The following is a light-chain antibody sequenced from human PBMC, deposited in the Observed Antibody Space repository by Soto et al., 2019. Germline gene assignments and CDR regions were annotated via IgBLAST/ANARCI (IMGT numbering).Light chain of an antibody. V-gene: IGKV3-15*01. CDR3: QQYNNWPLT. J-gene: IGKJ1*01. CDR2: GAS. Sequence: ETVMTQSPATLSVSPGERATLSCRASQSVNSNLAWYQQRPGQSPRLLIYGASTRATGIPARFSGSASGTEFTLTISSLQSEDFAVYHCQQYNNWPLTFGQGTKVDI. CDR1: QSVNSN.